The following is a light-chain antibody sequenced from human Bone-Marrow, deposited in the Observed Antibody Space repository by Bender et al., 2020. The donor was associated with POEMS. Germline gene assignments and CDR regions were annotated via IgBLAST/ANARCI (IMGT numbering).Light chain of an antibody. CDR3: SSYTSTAVLEGV. J-gene: IGLJ2*01. Sequence: QSALTQPPSASGSPGQSVTISCTGVPNSVSWYQQRPGKAPKLMFYDVNERPSGVPDRFSGSKSGNTASLTISGLQADDEADYYCSSYTSTAVLEGVFGTGTRLTVL. CDR2: DVN. V-gene: IGLV2-8*01. CDR1: PNS.